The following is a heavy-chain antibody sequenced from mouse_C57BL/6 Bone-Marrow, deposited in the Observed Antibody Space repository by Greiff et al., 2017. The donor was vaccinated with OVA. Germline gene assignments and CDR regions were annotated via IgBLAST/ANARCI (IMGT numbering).Heavy chain of an antibody. V-gene: IGHV1-81*01. CDR2: IYPRSGNT. J-gene: IGHJ2*01. D-gene: IGHD1-1*01. Sequence: QVQLQQSGAELARPGASVKLSCKASGYTFTSYGISWVKQRTGQGLEWIGEIYPRSGNTYYNEKFKGKATLTADKSSSTAYMELRSLTSEDSAVYFCARGGDYYGSSYVGLDYWGQGTTLTVSS. CDR3: ARGGDYYGSSYVGLDY. CDR1: GYTFTSYG.